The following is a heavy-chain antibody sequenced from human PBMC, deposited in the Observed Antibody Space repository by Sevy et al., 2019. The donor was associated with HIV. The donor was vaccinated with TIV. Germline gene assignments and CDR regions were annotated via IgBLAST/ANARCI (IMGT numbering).Heavy chain of an antibody. D-gene: IGHD3-3*01. Sequence: SETLSLTCTVSGGSISSGGYYWSWIRQHPGKGLEWIGYIYYSGSTYYNPSLKSRVTISVDTSKNQFSLKLSSVTAADTAVYYCARARGIFGVVPSFDPWGQRTLVTVSS. CDR3: ARARGIFGVVPSFDP. CDR2: IYYSGST. J-gene: IGHJ5*02. V-gene: IGHV4-31*03. CDR1: GGSISSGGYY.